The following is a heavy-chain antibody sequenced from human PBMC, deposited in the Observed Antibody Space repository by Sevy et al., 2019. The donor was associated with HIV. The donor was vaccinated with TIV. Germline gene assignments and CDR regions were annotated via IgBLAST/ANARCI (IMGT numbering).Heavy chain of an antibody. Sequence: GGSLRLSCAASGFTFSSYWMHWVRQAPGKGLVWVSRINSDGSSTSYADSVKGRFTISRDNAKNTLYLQMNSLRAEDTAVYYCARVPSSGYGINYWCQGTLVTVSS. D-gene: IGHD3-3*01. V-gene: IGHV3-74*01. J-gene: IGHJ4*02. CDR1: GFTFSSYW. CDR3: ARVPSSGYGINY. CDR2: INSDGSST.